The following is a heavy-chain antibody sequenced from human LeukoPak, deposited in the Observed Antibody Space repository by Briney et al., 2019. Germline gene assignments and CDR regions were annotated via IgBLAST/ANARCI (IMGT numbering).Heavy chain of an antibody. Sequence: SETLSLTCTVSGDSISSYYWSWIRQPPGKGLEWIGYIYYSGSTDYNPSLKSRVTISVDTSKNQFSLKLSSVTAADTAEYYCAREGSGWGGGYYYMDVWGKGTTVTVSS. CDR3: AREGSGWGGGYYYMDV. CDR1: GDSISSYY. D-gene: IGHD6-19*01. J-gene: IGHJ6*03. V-gene: IGHV4-59*01. CDR2: IYYSGST.